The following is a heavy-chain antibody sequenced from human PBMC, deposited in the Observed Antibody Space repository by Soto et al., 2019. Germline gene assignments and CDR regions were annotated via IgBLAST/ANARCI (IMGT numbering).Heavy chain of an antibody. D-gene: IGHD6-6*01. V-gene: IGHV2-5*02. CDR2: IHWDDDR. J-gene: IGHJ4*02. CDR3: AHRSIAAPKYYFDY. Sequence: QITLKESGPTLVKPTQTLTLTCTLSGFSLSTSGVGVGWIRQPPGKALEWLALIHWDDDRRYSPSLTSRLTITKDTSKNQVVLTMTNMDPVDTATYYCAHRSIAAPKYYFDYWGQGTLVTVSS. CDR1: GFSLSTSGVG.